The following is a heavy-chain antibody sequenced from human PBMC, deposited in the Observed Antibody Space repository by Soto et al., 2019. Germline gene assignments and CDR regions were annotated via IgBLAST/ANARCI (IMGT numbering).Heavy chain of an antibody. V-gene: IGHV4-39*01. D-gene: IGHD4-4*01. CDR3: ARSGGLQHIDY. CDR1: EGSISSSSYY. J-gene: IGHJ4*02. Sequence: PSETLSLTCTVSEGSISSSSYYWGWIRQPPGKGLEWIGSIYYSGSTDYNPSFKSRVTISVDTSKNQFSLKLTSVTAADTAVHYCARSGGLQHIDYWGQGTLVTVSS. CDR2: IYYSGST.